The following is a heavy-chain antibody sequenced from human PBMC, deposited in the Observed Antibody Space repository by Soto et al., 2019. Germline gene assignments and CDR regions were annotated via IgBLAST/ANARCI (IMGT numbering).Heavy chain of an antibody. D-gene: IGHD3-16*01. CDR3: ARGGAAMLDYYYYGMDV. CDR1: GGTFSSYA. CDR2: IIPIFGTA. Sequence: QVQLVQSGAEVKKPGSSVKVSCKASGGTFSSYAISWVRQAPGQGLEWMGGIIPIFGTANYAQKFQGRVTITADESTSTAYMELGSLRSEDTAVYYCARGGAAMLDYYYYGMDVWGQGTTVTVSS. J-gene: IGHJ6*02. V-gene: IGHV1-69*01.